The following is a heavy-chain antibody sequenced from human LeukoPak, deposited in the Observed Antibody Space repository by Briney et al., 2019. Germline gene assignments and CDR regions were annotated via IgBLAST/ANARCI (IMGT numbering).Heavy chain of an antibody. J-gene: IGHJ4*02. CDR1: GGSISSSSYY. V-gene: IGHV4-39*07. D-gene: IGHD2-15*01. CDR2: IYYSGST. CDR3: ARDLGQYELLLPLDF. Sequence: SETLSLTCTVSGGSISSSSYYWGWIRQPPGKGLEWIGSIYYSGSTYYNPSLKSRVTISVDTSKNQFSLKLSSVTAADTAVYYCARDLGQYELLLPLDFWGQGTLVTVSS.